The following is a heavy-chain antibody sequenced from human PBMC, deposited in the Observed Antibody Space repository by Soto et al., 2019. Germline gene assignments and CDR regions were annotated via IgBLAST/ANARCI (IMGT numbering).Heavy chain of an antibody. V-gene: IGHV4-59*01. J-gene: IGHJ5*02. CDR3: ARVAIFGVVTLSLWFEP. CDR1: GGSISSYY. D-gene: IGHD3-3*01. Sequence: PSETLSLTCTVSGGSISSYYWSWIRQPPGKGLEWIGYIYYSGSTNYNPSLKSRVTISVDTSKNQFSLKLSSVTAADTAVYYCARVAIFGVVTLSLWFEPWGQGTLVTVSS. CDR2: IYYSGST.